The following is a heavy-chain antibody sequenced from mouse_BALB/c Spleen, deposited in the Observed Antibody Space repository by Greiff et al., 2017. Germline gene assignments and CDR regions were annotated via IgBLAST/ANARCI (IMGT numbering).Heavy chain of an antibody. CDR1: GFNIKDTY. Sequence: EVQLQQSGAELVKPGASVKLSCTASGFNIKDTYMHWVKQRPEQGLEWIGRIDPANGNTKYDPKFQGKATITADTSSNTAYLQLSSLTSEDTAVYYCARFDGTGDYYAMDYWGQGTSVTVSS. J-gene: IGHJ4*01. V-gene: IGHV14-3*02. CDR2: IDPANGNT. D-gene: IGHD2-3*01. CDR3: ARFDGTGDYYAMDY.